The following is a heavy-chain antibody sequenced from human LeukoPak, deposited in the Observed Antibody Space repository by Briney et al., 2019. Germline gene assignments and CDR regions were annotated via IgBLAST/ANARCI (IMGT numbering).Heavy chain of an antibody. D-gene: IGHD1-7*01. Sequence: GGSLRLSCEASGFTLSRYSMNWDRQAPGKGLAGVSYISSNSGSMYYADSVKGRFTISRDNAKNSLYLQMDSLRAEDTAVYYCARPAGGTKSYYFDYWGQGTLVTVSS. V-gene: IGHV3-48*04. J-gene: IGHJ4*02. CDR1: GFTLSRYS. CDR3: ARPAGGTKSYYFDY. CDR2: ISSNSGSM.